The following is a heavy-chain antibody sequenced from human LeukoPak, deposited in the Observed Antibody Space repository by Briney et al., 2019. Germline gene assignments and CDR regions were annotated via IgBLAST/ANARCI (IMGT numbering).Heavy chain of an antibody. CDR1: GGSISSSSCY. J-gene: IGHJ4*02. V-gene: IGHV4-39*01. Sequence: SETLSLACTVSGGSISSSSCYWGWIRQPPGKGLEWIGSIYYSGSTYYNPSLKSRVTISVDTSKNQFSLKLSSVTAADTAVYYCARRVGYYFDYWGQGTLVTVSS. D-gene: IGHD1-26*01. CDR2: IYYSGST. CDR3: ARRVGYYFDY.